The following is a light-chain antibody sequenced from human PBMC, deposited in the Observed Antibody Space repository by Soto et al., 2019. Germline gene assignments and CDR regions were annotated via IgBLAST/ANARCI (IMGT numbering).Light chain of an antibody. J-gene: IGLJ3*02. V-gene: IGLV2-23*02. CDR3: CSYAGSSTFV. CDR2: EVS. CDR1: SSDVGSYDL. Sequence: QSALTQPASVSGSPGQSITISCTGTSSDVGSYDLVSWYQQHPGKAPKLMIYEVSKRPSGVFSRFSGSKSANTASLTISGLQAEDEADYYCCSYAGSSTFVFGGGTKLTVL.